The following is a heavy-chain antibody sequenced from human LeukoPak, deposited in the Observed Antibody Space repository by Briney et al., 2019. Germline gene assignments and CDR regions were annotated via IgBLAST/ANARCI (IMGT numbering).Heavy chain of an antibody. CDR2: INPSGGST. CDR3: ARGKGRITIFGVVDEAYGMDV. D-gene: IGHD3-3*01. CDR1: GYTFTSYY. V-gene: IGHV1-46*01. Sequence: ASVKVSCEASGYTFTSYYMHWVRQAPGQGLEWMGIINPSGGSTSYAQKFQGRVTMTRDTSTSTVYMELSSLRSEDTAVYYCARGKGRITIFGVVDEAYGMDVWGQGTTVTVSS. J-gene: IGHJ6*02.